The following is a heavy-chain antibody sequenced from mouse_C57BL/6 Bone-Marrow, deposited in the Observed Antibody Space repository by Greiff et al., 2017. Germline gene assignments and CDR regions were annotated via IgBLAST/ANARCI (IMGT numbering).Heavy chain of an antibody. V-gene: IGHV1-7*01. CDR2: INPSSGYT. CDR3: ARSPLGRPWYFDV. D-gene: IGHD4-1*01. Sequence: VQLQESGAELAKPGASVKLSCKASGYTFTSYWMHWVKQRPGQGLEWIGYINPSSGYTKYNQKFKDKATLTADKSSSTAYMQLSSLTHEDSAVYYCARSPLGRPWYFDVWGTGTTVTVSS. CDR1: GYTFTSYW. J-gene: IGHJ1*03.